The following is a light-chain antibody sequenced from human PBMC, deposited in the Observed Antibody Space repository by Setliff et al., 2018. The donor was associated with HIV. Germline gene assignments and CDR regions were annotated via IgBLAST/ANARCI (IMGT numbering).Light chain of an antibody. CDR3: SSYAITNTLP. CDR1: SSGVGGYSH. J-gene: IGLJ1*01. Sequence: QSVLTQPASVSGSPGQSITISCTGTSSGVGGYSHVSWYQRHPGKAPKLIIYEVRNRPSGVSNRFSGSKSGNTASLTISGLQAEDEADYYCSSYAITNTLPFGTGTKVTVL. V-gene: IGLV2-14*01. CDR2: EVR.